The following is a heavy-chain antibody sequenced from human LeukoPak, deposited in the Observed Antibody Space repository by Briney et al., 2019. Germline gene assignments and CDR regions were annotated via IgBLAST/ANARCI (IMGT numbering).Heavy chain of an antibody. CDR3: ARDAGYSSGWYNDY. Sequence: GASVKVSCKASGYTFTGKYMHWVRRAPGQGLEWMGWINPNSGGTNYAQKFQDRVTMTRDTSISTAYMELSRLRSGDTAVYYCARDAGYSSGWYNDYWGQGTLVTVSS. V-gene: IGHV1-2*02. CDR2: INPNSGGT. J-gene: IGHJ4*02. D-gene: IGHD6-19*01. CDR1: GYTFTGKY.